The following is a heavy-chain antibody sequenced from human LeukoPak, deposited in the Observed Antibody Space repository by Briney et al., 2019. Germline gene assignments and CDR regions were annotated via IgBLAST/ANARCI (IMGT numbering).Heavy chain of an antibody. Sequence: SETLSLTCTVSGGSISSYYWSWIRQPPGKGLEWIGYIYYSGSTNYNPSLKSRVTISVGTAKNQFSLKLSSVTAADTAVYYCARDRWDYDSTRYFDLWGRGTLVTVSS. CDR1: GGSISSYY. V-gene: IGHV4-59*01. CDR2: IYYSGST. D-gene: IGHD3-22*01. CDR3: ARDRWDYDSTRYFDL. J-gene: IGHJ2*01.